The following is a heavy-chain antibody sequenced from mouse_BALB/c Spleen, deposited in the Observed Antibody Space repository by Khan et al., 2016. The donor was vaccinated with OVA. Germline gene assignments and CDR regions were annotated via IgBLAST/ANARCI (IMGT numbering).Heavy chain of an antibody. CDR1: GFTFSGFG. Sequence: EVQLQESGGGLVQPGGSRKLSCAASGFTFSGFGMHWVRQAPEKGLEWVAYISSGSSTIYYADTVKGRFTISRDNPKNTLFLQMTSLRSADTAMYYCARRGYYYFDYWGQGTTLTVSS. D-gene: IGHD1-1*01. V-gene: IGHV5-17*02. J-gene: IGHJ2*01. CDR2: ISSGSSTI. CDR3: ARRGYYYFDY.